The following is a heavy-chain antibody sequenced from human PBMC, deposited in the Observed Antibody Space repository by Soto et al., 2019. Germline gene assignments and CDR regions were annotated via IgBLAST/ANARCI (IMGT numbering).Heavy chain of an antibody. Sequence: SETLSLTCAVYGGSFSGYYWSWIRQPPGKGLEWIGEINHSGSTNYNPSLKSRVTISVDTSKNQFSLKLSSVTAADTAVYYCARRGGNNYYGMDVWGQGTTVTVS. CDR3: ARRGGNNYYGMDV. V-gene: IGHV4-34*01. CDR2: INHSGST. CDR1: GGSFSGYY. J-gene: IGHJ6*02. D-gene: IGHD3-16*01.